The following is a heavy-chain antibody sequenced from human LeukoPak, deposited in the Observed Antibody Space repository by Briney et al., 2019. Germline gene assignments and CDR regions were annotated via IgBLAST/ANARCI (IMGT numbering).Heavy chain of an antibody. J-gene: IGHJ4*02. CDR3: ARGSPLLLWFGELLGFRVEWSY. Sequence: GASVKVSCKASGYTFTTYGISWVRQAPGQGLEWMGWISAYSGNSSYSQKLQGRVTMTTDTSTSTAYMELRSLRSDDTAVYYCARGSPLLLWFGELLGFRVEWSYWGQGTLVTVSS. CDR1: GYTFTTYG. D-gene: IGHD3-10*01. CDR2: ISAYSGNS. V-gene: IGHV1-18*01.